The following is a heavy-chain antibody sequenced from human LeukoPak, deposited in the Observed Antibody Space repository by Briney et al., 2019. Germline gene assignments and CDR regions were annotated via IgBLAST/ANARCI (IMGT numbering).Heavy chain of an antibody. J-gene: IGHJ5*02. Sequence: GGSLRLSCVASGFTFGNHWMHWVRQAPGKGLEWVAVISYDGSNKWYADSVKGRFTISRDNSKNTLFLQLNSLTAADTAMYFCAKASVAIPQYCNSWGQGTLVTVSS. CDR2: ISYDGSNK. D-gene: IGHD2-2*02. CDR1: GFTFGNHW. CDR3: AKASVAIPQYCNS. V-gene: IGHV3-30*18.